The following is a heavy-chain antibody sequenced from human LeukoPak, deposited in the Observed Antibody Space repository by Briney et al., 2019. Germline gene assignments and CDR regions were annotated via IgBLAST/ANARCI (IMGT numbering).Heavy chain of an antibody. Sequence: WETLSLTCTVSGGSMSSYYWSWIRQPPGKGLEWIGYIYYTGSTDYNPSLKSRVTISVDTSKNRFSLKLSSVTAADAALYYCARDYTMTHAFDIWGQGTLVTVSS. V-gene: IGHV4-59*01. CDR1: GGSMSSYY. CDR3: ARDYTMTHAFDI. CDR2: IYYTGST. J-gene: IGHJ3*02. D-gene: IGHD3-22*01.